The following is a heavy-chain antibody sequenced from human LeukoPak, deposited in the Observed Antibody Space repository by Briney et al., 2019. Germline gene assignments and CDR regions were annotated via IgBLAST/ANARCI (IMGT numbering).Heavy chain of an antibody. D-gene: IGHD6-19*01. CDR3: ASLRWLVPFY. CDR2: LYSGGYT. CDR1: GVTVSSNY. J-gene: IGHJ4*02. V-gene: IGHV3-66*01. Sequence: GGSLRLSCAVSGVTVSSNYWTWVRQAPGKGLEWVAILYSGGYTYYADSVKDRFSISRDTSKNTLCLQMDSLRAEDTAVYYCASLRWLVPFYWGQGSLVTVSS.